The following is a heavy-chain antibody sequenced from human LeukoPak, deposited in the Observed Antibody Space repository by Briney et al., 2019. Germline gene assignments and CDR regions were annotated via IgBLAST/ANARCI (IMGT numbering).Heavy chain of an antibody. CDR3: ARVSGSGSYFAFWY. V-gene: IGHV3-48*03. CDR2: ISSSGSTI. J-gene: IGHJ4*02. CDR1: GFTFSSYE. Sequence: PGGSLRLSCAASGFTFSSYEMNLVRQAPGKGLEWVSYISSSGSTIYYADSVEGRFTISRDNAKNSLYLQMNSLRAEDTAVYYCARVSGSGSYFAFWYWGQGTLVTVSS. D-gene: IGHD3-10*01.